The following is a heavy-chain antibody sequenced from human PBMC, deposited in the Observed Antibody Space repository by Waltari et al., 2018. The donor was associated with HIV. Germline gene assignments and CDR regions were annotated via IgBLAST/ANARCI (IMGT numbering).Heavy chain of an antibody. CDR3: AAGLLRMIRGIIIFNWFDP. D-gene: IGHD3-10*01. V-gene: IGHV1-58*01. CDR1: GFAFSNSA. Sequence: QMQLVQSGPEVKKPGTSIKVSCKASGFAFSNSAVQWVRQGRGQRLEWIGWIVGGSGETNYAQDLQERVTITRDLSTSTAYMELRSLRSEDTAVYYCAAGLLRMIRGIIIFNWFDPWGQGTLVTVSS. CDR2: IVGGSGET. J-gene: IGHJ5*02.